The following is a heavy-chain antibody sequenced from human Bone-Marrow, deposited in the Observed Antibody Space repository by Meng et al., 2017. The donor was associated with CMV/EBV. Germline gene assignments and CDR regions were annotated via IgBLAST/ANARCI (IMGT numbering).Heavy chain of an antibody. CDR3: ARGREDSKWFASSSLDY. CDR2: IGTAGDT. J-gene: IGHJ4*02. Sequence: GESLKISCAASGFTFSSYDMHWVRQATGKGLEWVSAIGTAGDTYYPGSVKGRFTISRENAKNSLYLQMNSLRAEDTAVYYCARGREDSKWFASSSLDYWGQGTLVTVSS. D-gene: IGHD6-6*01. CDR1: GFTFSSYD. V-gene: IGHV3-13*01.